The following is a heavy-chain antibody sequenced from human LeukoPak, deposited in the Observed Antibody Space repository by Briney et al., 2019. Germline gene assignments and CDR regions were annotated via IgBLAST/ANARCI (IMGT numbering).Heavy chain of an antibody. CDR2: IRTST. D-gene: IGHD3-9*01. CDR1: GSPFTDSP. CDR3: ARDQRYAFDY. V-gene: IGHV3-11*05. Sequence: GGSLRLSCATSGSPFTDSPMNWVRQAPGKGLAWVSNIRTSTEGTNYAIYADSVKGRVTFSRDDAKNTLYLHMHSLRDDDTAVYYCARDQRYAFDYWGRGILVTVSS. J-gene: IGHJ4*02.